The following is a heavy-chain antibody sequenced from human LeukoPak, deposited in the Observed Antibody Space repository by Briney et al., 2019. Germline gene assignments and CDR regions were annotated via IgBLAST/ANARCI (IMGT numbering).Heavy chain of an antibody. J-gene: IGHJ6*03. V-gene: IGHV3-7*01. CDR2: IKQDGSEK. D-gene: IGHD3-3*01. CDR3: ASGYNYDFWSGYYNYYYYMDV. Sequence: PGGSLRLSCAASGFTFSSYWMSWVRQAPGKGLEWVANIKQDGSEKYYVDSVKGRFTISRDNAKNSLYLQMNSLRAEDTAVYYCASGYNYDFWSGYYNYYYYMDVWGKGTTVTVSS. CDR1: GFTFSSYW.